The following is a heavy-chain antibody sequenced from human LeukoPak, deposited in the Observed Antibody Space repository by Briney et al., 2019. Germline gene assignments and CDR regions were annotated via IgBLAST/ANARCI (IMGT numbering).Heavy chain of an antibody. CDR1: GFTFSSYA. Sequence: PGGSLRLSCAASGFTFSSYAMSWVRQAPGKGLEWVSAISGSGGSTYYADSVKGRFTISRDNSKNTLYLQMNSLRAEHTAVYYCAKGISPHHSGSAYYYYAMDVWGQGTTLAVSS. V-gene: IGHV3-23*01. CDR3: AKGISPHHSGSAYYYYAMDV. J-gene: IGHJ6*02. D-gene: IGHD3-10*01. CDR2: ISGSGGST.